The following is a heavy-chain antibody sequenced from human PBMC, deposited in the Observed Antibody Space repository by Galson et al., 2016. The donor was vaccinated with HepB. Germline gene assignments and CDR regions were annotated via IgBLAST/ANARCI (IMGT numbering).Heavy chain of an antibody. V-gene: IGHV3-21*01. J-gene: IGHJ3*02. CDR2: ISSSSSYI. CDR1: GFTFSSYS. Sequence: SLRLSCAASGFTFSSYSMNWVRQAPGKGLEWVSSISSSSSYIYYADSVKGRFTISRDNAKNSLYLQMNSLRAEDTAVYYCARAEGAVTDAFDIWGQGTMVTVSS. CDR3: ARAEGAVTDAFDI. D-gene: IGHD4-17*01.